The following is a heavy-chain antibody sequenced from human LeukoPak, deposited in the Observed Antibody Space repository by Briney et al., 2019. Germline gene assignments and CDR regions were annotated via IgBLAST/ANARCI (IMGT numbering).Heavy chain of an antibody. CDR2: INSNSGGT. V-gene: IGHV1-2*02. CDR3: ARDRRVRGFDP. D-gene: IGHD3-3*01. J-gene: IGHJ5*02. Sequence: GASVNVSCKASGYTFTGYYMHGVRQAPGQGLEWMGWINSNSGGTNYAQKFQGRVTMTRDTSISTAYMELSRLRSDDTAVYYCARDRRVRGFDPWGQGTLVTVSS. CDR1: GYTFTGYY.